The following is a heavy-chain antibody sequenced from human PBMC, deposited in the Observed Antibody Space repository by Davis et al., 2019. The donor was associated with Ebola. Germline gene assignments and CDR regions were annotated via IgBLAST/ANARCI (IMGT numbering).Heavy chain of an antibody. D-gene: IGHD4-17*01. V-gene: IGHV3-7*01. J-gene: IGHJ4*02. CDR1: GFTFSSYW. CDR3: AREKGTVITPPYFDY. CDR2: IKQDGSEK. Sequence: GESLKISCAASGFTFSSYWMSWVRQAPGKGLEWVANIKQDGSEKYYVDSVKGRFTISRDNAKNSLYLQMNSLRAEDTAVYYCAREKGTVITPPYFDYWGQGTLVTVSS.